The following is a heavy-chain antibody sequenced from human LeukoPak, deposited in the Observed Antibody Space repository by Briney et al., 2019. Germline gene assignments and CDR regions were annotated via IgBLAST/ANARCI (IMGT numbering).Heavy chain of an antibody. CDR2: IYNSGST. V-gene: IGHV4-39*07. D-gene: IGHD3-10*01. CDR3: ARGSLWFGELRY. J-gene: IGHJ4*02. CDR1: GGSISSSSYY. Sequence: SETLSLTCTVSGGSISSSSYYWGWIRQPPGKGLEWIGSIYNSGSTYYNPSLKSRVTISVDTSKNQFSLKLSSVTAADTAVYYCARGSLWFGELRYWGQGPLVTVSS.